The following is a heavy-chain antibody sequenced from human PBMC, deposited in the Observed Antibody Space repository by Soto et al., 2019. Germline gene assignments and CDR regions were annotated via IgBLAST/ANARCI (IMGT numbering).Heavy chain of an antibody. CDR1: SDSMNSGGYY. CDR2: IYFNGDT. V-gene: IGHV4-31*03. D-gene: IGHD6-6*01. J-gene: IGHJ6*02. Sequence: SETLSLTCTVSSDSMNSGGYYWSWILHHPGKGLEWIWYIYFNGDTYYNPSLKSRVTIAVETSKNQCSLHLTSVTAADTAVYYCARRGGRSSGYYYYAMDVSAQGTTVTVSS. CDR3: ARRGGRSSGYYYYAMDV.